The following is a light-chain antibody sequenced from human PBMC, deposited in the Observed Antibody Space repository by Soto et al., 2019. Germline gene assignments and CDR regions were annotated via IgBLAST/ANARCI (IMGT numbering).Light chain of an antibody. Sequence: QSALTQPASVSGSPGQSITISCTGTSSDVGGFDFVSWYQHHPGKAPQLLVYEVSNRPSRVSSRFSGSKSGTTASLTISGLQAEDEADYYCSSYTSSSTRDVFGTGTKLTVL. CDR3: SSYTSSSTRDV. CDR2: EVS. V-gene: IGLV2-14*01. CDR1: SSDVGGFDF. J-gene: IGLJ1*01.